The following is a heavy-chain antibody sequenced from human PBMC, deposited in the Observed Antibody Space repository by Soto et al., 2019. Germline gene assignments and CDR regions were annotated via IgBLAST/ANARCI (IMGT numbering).Heavy chain of an antibody. J-gene: IGHJ5*02. D-gene: IGHD6-19*01. V-gene: IGHV4-39*07. CDR2: FYSSGSI. CDR1: GYSSTDRGYY. Sequence: SETLSLTCFVSGYSSTDRGYYWSWIRHHPGKGLEWIVSFYSSGSIIYNPSLRSRVSISGDTSSNQFSMSLTSVTAADTARYYCARMYSSGSGWFHPWGQGTLVTV. CDR3: ARMYSSGSGWFHP.